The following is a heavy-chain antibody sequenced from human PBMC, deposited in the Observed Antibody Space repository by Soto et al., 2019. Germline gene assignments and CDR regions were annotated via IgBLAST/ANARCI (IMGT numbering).Heavy chain of an antibody. CDR2: INPNSGGT. CDR1: GYTFTGYY. CDR3: AGGGQDFWSGYHLDY. J-gene: IGHJ4*02. V-gene: IGHV1-2*02. Sequence: QVQLVQSGAEVKKPGASVKVSCKASGYTFTGYYMHWVRQAPGRGLEWMGWINPNSGGTNYAQKFQGSVTMTSDASICTAYMAVGGLRSDESAVYYCAGGGQDFWSGYHLDYWGQGTLVTVST. D-gene: IGHD3-3*01.